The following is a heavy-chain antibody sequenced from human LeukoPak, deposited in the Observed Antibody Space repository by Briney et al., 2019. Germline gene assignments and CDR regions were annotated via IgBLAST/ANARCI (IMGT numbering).Heavy chain of an antibody. Sequence: GESLKISCQGSGYSSNTNWIAWVRQLPGKGLEYMGIIYPDDSHIRYSPSFQGQVTMSADKSINTAYLHLSNLKAADTAIYFCARRSKRGYSHGGRGTLVTLS. V-gene: IGHV5-51*01. CDR3: ARRSKRGYSH. D-gene: IGHD2-15*01. J-gene: IGHJ2*01. CDR2: IYPDDSHI. CDR1: GYSSNTNW.